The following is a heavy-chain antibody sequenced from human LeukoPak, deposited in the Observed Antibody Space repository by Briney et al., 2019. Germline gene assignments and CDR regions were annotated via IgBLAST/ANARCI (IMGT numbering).Heavy chain of an antibody. CDR3: ARDRRLRFLEWSSIGYFQH. J-gene: IGHJ1*01. V-gene: IGHV1-46*01. CDR2: INPSGGST. Sequence: ASVKVSCKASGYTFTSYYMHWVRQAPGEGLEWMGIINPSGGSTSYAQKFQGRVTMTRDMSTSTVYMEPSSLRSDDTAVYYCARDRRLRFLEWSSIGYFQHWGQGTLVTVSS. CDR1: GYTFTSYY. D-gene: IGHD3-3*01.